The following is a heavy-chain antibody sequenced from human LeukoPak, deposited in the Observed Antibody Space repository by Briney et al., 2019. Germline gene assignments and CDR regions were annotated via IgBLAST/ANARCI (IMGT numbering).Heavy chain of an antibody. CDR2: ISGSGGST. J-gene: IGHJ4*02. CDR1: GFTFSSYA. CDR3: ARAYYYDSSGYSAWYFDY. Sequence: PGGSLRLSCAASGFTFSSYAMSWVRQAPGKGLEWVSAISGSGGSTYYADSVKGRFTISRDNSKNTLYLQMNSLRAEDTAVYYCARAYYYDSSGYSAWYFDYWGQGTLVTVSS. V-gene: IGHV3-23*01. D-gene: IGHD3-22*01.